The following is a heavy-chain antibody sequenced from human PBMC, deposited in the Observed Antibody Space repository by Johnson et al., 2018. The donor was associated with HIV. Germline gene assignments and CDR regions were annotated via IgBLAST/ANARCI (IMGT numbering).Heavy chain of an antibody. CDR1: GFTFSSYD. Sequence: VQLVESGGGLVKPGGSLRLSCAASGFTFSSYDMHWVRQATGKGLEWVSAIGTAGDTYYPGSVKGRFTISRDNSKNSLYLQMNSLRAEDTAVYYCARGGDDAFDIWGQGTMVTVSS. CDR3: ARGGDDAFDI. V-gene: IGHV3-13*01. J-gene: IGHJ3*02. CDR2: IGTAGDT. D-gene: IGHD7-27*01.